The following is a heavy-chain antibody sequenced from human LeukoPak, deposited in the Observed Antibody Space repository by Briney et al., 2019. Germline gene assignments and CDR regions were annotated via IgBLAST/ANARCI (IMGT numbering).Heavy chain of an antibody. CDR2: IIPMSTTT. D-gene: IGHD3-3*01. Sequence: SVKVSCKASGGTLSSHSFNWVRQAPGQGLEWMGGIIPMSTTTKYAQKFQGRVTITADEFTSTVFMELSGLRFEDTAVYYCARPRTYYDSWSGYPPFDYWGQGTLVTVSS. V-gene: IGHV1-69*13. CDR1: GGTLSSHS. J-gene: IGHJ4*02. CDR3: ARPRTYYDSWSGYPPFDY.